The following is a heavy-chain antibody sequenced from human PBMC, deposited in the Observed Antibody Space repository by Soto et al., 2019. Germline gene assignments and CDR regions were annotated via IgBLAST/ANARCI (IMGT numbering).Heavy chain of an antibody. CDR2: ISSSSSTI. V-gene: IGHV3-48*02. Sequence: EVQLVESGGGLVQPGGSLRLSCAASGFTFSSYSMNWVRQAPGKGLEWVSYISSSSSTIYYADSVKGRFTISRDNAKNSLYLQMNSLRDEDTTVYYCARGSYGDYQSLDYWGQGTLVTVSS. J-gene: IGHJ4*02. CDR1: GFTFSSYS. D-gene: IGHD4-17*01. CDR3: ARGSYGDYQSLDY.